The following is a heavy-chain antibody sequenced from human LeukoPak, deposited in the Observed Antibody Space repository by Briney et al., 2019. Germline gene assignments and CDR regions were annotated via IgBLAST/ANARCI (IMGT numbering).Heavy chain of an antibody. D-gene: IGHD4-17*01. Sequence: ASVKVSCKTSGYTFPSHYMHWVRQAPGQGLEWMGWINPKRGVTTYAQKFQGRVTMTRDTSITTAYMELTRLRSDDTTIYYCARERNYGDYGNAFDVWGQGTKVTVSS. CDR1: GYTFPSHY. J-gene: IGHJ3*01. CDR3: ARERNYGDYGNAFDV. V-gene: IGHV1-2*02. CDR2: INPKRGVT.